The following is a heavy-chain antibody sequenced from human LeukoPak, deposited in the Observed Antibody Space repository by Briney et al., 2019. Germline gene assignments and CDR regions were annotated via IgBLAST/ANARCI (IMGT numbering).Heavy chain of an antibody. V-gene: IGHV4-59*08. CDR1: GGSISSYY. Sequence: SETLSLTCTVSGGSISSYYWSWIRQPPGKGLEWIGYIYYSGSTNYNPSLKSRVTISVDTSKNQFSLKLSSVTAADTAVYYCARHSPPGTYSSGWYTPPGAEYFQHWGQGTLVTVSS. D-gene: IGHD6-19*01. CDR3: ARHSPPGTYSSGWYTPPGAEYFQH. J-gene: IGHJ1*01. CDR2: IYYSGST.